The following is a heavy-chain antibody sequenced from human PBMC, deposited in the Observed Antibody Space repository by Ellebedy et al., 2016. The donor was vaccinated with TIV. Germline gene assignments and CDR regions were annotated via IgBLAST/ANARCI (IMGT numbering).Heavy chain of an antibody. CDR2: MQPGSGNT. CDR1: GYTFTSYD. CDR3: TVGLFDP. D-gene: IGHD3-10*01. Sequence: AASVKVSCKPSGYTFTSYDINWVRQAPGQGLEYLGWMQPGSGNTGYAQKFEGRVTMTRDTSTGTAYMELNSLRSEDTAVEYCTVGLFDPWGQGTLVTVSS. J-gene: IGHJ5*02. V-gene: IGHV1-8*01.